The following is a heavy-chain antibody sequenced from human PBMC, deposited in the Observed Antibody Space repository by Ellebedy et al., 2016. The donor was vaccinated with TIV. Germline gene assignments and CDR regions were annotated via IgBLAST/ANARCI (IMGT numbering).Heavy chain of an antibody. CDR1: GFTFSCCA. CDR2: ISNCGDTT. Sequence: GESLKISCAASGFTFSCCAMSWVRQAPGKGLEWVSVISNCGDTTYADSVRGRFTISRDNSINTLYLQMNSLRADDTAINYCAKLAGISSWYAEYWGQGTLVTVSS. J-gene: IGHJ4*02. D-gene: IGHD6-13*01. CDR3: AKLAGISSWYAEY. V-gene: IGHV3-23*01.